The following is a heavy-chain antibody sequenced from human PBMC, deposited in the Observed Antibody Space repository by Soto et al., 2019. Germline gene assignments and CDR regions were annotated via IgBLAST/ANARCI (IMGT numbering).Heavy chain of an antibody. CDR3: ARGLATLLVLAFYI. J-gene: IGHJ3*02. V-gene: IGHV2-5*01. CDR2: IYWSGDE. CDR1: GFSLSTSGVG. D-gene: IGHD2-8*02. Sequence: SGPTLVNPTQTLTLTCSFSGFSLSTSGVGVGWIRQSPGKALEWLALIYWSGDEHYRPSLKSRLSIIKDTSKHHVVLIMTDMNPLDQAPYYSARGLATLLVLAFYIWGQGT.